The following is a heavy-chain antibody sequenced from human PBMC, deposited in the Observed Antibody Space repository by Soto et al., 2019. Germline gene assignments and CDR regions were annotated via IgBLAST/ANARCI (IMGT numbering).Heavy chain of an antibody. D-gene: IGHD6-19*01. J-gene: IGHJ4*02. Sequence: QVRLVQSGAEVKKPGASVKVSCKASGYTFTGYYMHWVRQAPGQGLEWMGWINPNSGGTNYAQKFQGWVTMTRDTSISTAYMELSRLRSDDTAVYYCARVPGYSSGWYGFDYWGPGNPGHRLL. CDR3: ARVPGYSSGWYGFDY. CDR1: GYTFTGYY. CDR2: INPNSGGT. V-gene: IGHV1-2*04.